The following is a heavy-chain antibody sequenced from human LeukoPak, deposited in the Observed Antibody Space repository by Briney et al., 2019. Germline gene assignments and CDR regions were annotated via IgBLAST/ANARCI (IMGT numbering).Heavy chain of an antibody. Sequence: ASVKVSCKASGYTFTSYGISWVRQAPGQGLEWMGWITAYNGNTNYAQKFQDRVTMTTDTSTSTAYTDLRSLRSDDTAVYYCASRSSGWKLSYWGQGTLVTVSS. CDR2: ITAYNGNT. D-gene: IGHD6-19*01. V-gene: IGHV1-18*01. J-gene: IGHJ4*02. CDR1: GYTFTSYG. CDR3: ASRSSGWKLSY.